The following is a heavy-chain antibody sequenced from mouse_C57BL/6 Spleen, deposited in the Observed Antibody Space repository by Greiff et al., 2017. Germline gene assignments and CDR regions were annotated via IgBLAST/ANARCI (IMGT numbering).Heavy chain of an antibody. J-gene: IGHJ2*01. CDR3: ARLPRQLRLGYFDY. CDR2: IDPANGNT. D-gene: IGHD3-2*02. CDR1: GFNIKNTY. V-gene: IGHV14-3*01. Sequence: VQLKESVAELVRPGASVKLSCTASGFNIKNTYMHWVKQRPEQGLAWIGRIDPANGNTKYAPKFQGKATITADPSSDTAYLQLSSLTSEDTAIYYCARLPRQLRLGYFDYWGQGTTLTVSS.